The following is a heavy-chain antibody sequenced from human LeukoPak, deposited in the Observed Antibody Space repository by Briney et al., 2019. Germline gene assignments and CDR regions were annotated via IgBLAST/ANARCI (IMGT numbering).Heavy chain of an antibody. J-gene: IGHJ6*02. Sequence: RGASVKVSCKGSGYIFDRYGVSWVRQAPGQGLEWMGWISTYNGNTIYAEKIQGRVTMTTDTSTNIVYMELRSLRSDDTAVYYCARGPSSDGMDVWGQGATVTVSS. CDR3: ARGPSSDGMDV. CDR2: ISTYNGNT. CDR1: GYIFDRYG. V-gene: IGHV1-18*01. D-gene: IGHD6-13*01.